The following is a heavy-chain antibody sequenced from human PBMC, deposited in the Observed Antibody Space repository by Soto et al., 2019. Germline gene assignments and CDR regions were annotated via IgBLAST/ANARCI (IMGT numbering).Heavy chain of an antibody. Sequence: LSLTCAVYGGSFSGYYWSWIRQPPGKGLEWIREINHSGSTNYNPSLKSRVTISVDTSKNQFSLKLSSVTAADTAVYYCARGLKGIILTGYQKTVRYYYYGMDVWGQGTTVTVSS. D-gene: IGHD3-9*01. CDR2: INHSGST. V-gene: IGHV4-34*01. CDR1: GGSFSGYY. CDR3: ARGLKGIILTGYQKTVRYYYYGMDV. J-gene: IGHJ6*02.